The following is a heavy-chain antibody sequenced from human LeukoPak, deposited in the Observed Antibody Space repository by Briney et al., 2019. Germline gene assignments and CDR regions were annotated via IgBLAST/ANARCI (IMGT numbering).Heavy chain of an antibody. CDR1: DCSISRYY. V-gene: IGHV4-4*07. Sequence: SWTLSLTCTGSDCSISRYYWSAMRQPGGKRLDWIGRIYTSWRTNYNPSLKSRVTMSIDTSTTQFSLKLSSVTAEDTAVYYCARAPTIVLVPEWEYFDLWGRGTLVTVSS. CDR3: ARAPTIVLVPEWEYFDL. CDR2: IYTSWRT. J-gene: IGHJ2*01. D-gene: IGHD2-2*01.